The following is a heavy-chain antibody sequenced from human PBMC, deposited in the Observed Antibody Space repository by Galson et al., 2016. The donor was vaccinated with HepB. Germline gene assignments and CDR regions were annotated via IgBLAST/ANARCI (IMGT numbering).Heavy chain of an antibody. Sequence: SVKVSCKASGYTFSTYAIHWVRQAPGQSLEWMGWINGGNGNTNFSHKFQGRVSFTSDTSASTAYMELSSLRSEDTAVFYCARGSDVTCRGGDCTLDYWGQGTLVTVSS. CDR1: GYTFSTYA. CDR3: ARGSDVTCRGGDCTLDY. CDR2: INGGNGNT. D-gene: IGHD2-21*02. J-gene: IGHJ4*02. V-gene: IGHV1-3*01.